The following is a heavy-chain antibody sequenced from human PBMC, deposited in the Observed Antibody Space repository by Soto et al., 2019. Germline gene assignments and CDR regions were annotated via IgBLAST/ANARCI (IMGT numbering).Heavy chain of an antibody. CDR3: ARPRVRYSSSWYTTPIYYYGMDV. Sequence: GASVKVSCKASGYTFTSYYMHWVRQAPGQGLEWMGIINPSGGSTSYAQKFQGRVTMTRDTSTSTVYMELSSLRSEDTAVYYCARPRVRYSSSWYTTPIYYYGMDVWGQGTTVTVSS. D-gene: IGHD6-13*01. CDR1: GYTFTSYY. J-gene: IGHJ6*02. V-gene: IGHV1-46*01. CDR2: INPSGGST.